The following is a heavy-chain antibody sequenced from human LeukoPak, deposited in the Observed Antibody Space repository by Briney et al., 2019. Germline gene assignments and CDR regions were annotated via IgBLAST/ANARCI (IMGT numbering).Heavy chain of an antibody. Sequence: HSGTTYYTPSLKSRVTISVDTSKNQFSLKLSSVTAADTAVYYCARFGRRSRDGYM. CDR2: HSGTT. V-gene: IGHV4-30-2*04. J-gene: IGHJ6*03. CDR3: ARFGRRSRDGYM. D-gene: IGHD5-24*01.